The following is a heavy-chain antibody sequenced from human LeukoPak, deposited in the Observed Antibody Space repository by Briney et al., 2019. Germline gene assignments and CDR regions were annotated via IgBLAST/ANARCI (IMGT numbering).Heavy chain of an antibody. V-gene: IGHV4-34*01. CDR2: INHSGSP. D-gene: IGHD6-19*01. CDR3: ARAIAVAGTRFDY. J-gene: IGHJ4*02. Sequence: SETLSLTCAVYGGSFSGYYWSWIRQPPGKGLEWIGEINHSGSPNYNPSLKSRVTISVDTSKNQFSLKLSSVTAADTAVYYCARAIAVAGTRFDYWGQGTLVTVSS. CDR1: GGSFSGYY.